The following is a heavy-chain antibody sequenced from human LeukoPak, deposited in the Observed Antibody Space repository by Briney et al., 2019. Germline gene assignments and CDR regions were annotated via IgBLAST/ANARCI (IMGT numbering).Heavy chain of an antibody. Sequence: GGSLRLSCATSAFTFSSYGMHWVRQAPGKGLEWVAVIANDGHDKKYADSVKGRFTISRDNSKDTLYLQMNSLRPEDTAVYYCAKDLKKGAAAYYFDYWGQGTLVTVSS. V-gene: IGHV3-30*18. D-gene: IGHD6-13*01. CDR3: AKDLKKGAAAYYFDY. CDR2: IANDGHDK. J-gene: IGHJ4*02. CDR1: AFTFSSYG.